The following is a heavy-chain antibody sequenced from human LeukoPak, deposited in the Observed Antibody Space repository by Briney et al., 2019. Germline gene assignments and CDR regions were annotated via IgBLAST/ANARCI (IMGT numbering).Heavy chain of an antibody. CDR2: IRYDESNK. CDR1: GFIFSNYG. Sequence: GGSLRLSCAASGFIFSNYGMHWVRQAPGKGLEWVAFIRYDESNKFYVDSVKGRFTISRDNSKNILFLQMNSLRAEDTAVYYCATMQWLEGVDWFDPWGQGTLVTVSS. J-gene: IGHJ5*02. CDR3: ATMQWLEGVDWFDP. D-gene: IGHD6-19*01. V-gene: IGHV3-30*02.